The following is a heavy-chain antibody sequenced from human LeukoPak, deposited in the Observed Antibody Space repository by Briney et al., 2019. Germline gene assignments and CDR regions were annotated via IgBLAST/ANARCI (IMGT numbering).Heavy chain of an antibody. Sequence: QPGGSLRLSCAASGFTFSSYWMHWVRHAPGKGLVWVSRINSDGSSTTYAASVKGRFTISRDNAKNTLYVQMNSLRAEDTAVYYGARRGTGYSSSWTEKIYCMGVWGQGTTGTVSS. CDR3: ARRGTGYSSSWTEKIYCMGV. J-gene: IGHJ6*02. CDR1: GFTFSSYW. D-gene: IGHD6-13*01. V-gene: IGHV3-74*01. CDR2: INSDGSST.